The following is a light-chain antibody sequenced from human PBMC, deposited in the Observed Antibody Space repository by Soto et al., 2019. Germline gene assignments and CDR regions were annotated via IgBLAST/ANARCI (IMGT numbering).Light chain of an antibody. V-gene: IGKV3-11*01. CDR3: QQRSNLPPT. J-gene: IGKJ5*01. Sequence: EIVLTQSPATLSLSPGERATLSCRASQSISSYLAWYRQIPGQAPRLLIYDASNRATGIPDRCSGGGSGTDFTLTSSSLEPEDFAVYYCQQRSNLPPTFGQGTRLEIK. CDR2: DAS. CDR1: QSISSY.